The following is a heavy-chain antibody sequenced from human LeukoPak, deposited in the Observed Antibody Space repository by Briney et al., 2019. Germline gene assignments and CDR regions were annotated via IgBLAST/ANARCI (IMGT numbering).Heavy chain of an antibody. V-gene: IGHV3-11*01. CDR2: ISSSSGSTI. CDR3: ARVPNYYDSSGYYKLPDY. D-gene: IGHD3-22*01. J-gene: IGHJ4*02. Sequence: GGSLRLSCAASGFTFSDYYMSWIRQAPGKGLEWVSYISSSSGSTIYYADSVKGRFTISRDNAKNSLYLQMNSLRAEDTAVYYCARVPNYYDSSGYYKLPDYWGQGTLVTVSS. CDR1: GFTFSDYY.